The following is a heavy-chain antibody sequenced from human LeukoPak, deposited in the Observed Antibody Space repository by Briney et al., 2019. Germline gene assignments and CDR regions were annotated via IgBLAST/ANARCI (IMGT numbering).Heavy chain of an antibody. CDR2: ITGSGSTT. Sequence: GGSLRLSCAASDFRFGGYAMSLVRQAPGKGLEWVSAITGSGSTTYYADSVKGGFSISRENSGNTLYLQMNSLTAEDTAVYYCAKSFRGYTGSYFDSWGQGTLVTVSS. V-gene: IGHV3-23*05. J-gene: IGHJ4*02. CDR1: DFRFGGYA. CDR3: AKSFRGYTGSYFDS. D-gene: IGHD1-26*01.